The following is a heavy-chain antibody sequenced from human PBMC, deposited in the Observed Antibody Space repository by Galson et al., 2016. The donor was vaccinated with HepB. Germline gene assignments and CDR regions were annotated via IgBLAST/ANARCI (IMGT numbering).Heavy chain of an antibody. J-gene: IGHJ6*02. CDR2: IYSGGST. V-gene: IGHV3-66*01. CDR1: GHTVSSNY. CDR3: ARGGRDTAMDYYYYGMDV. Sequence: SLRLSCAASGHTVSSNYMSWVRQAPGKGLEWVSVIYSGGSTYYADSVKGRFTISRDNSKNTLYLQMNSLRAEDTAVYYCARGGRDTAMDYYYYGMDVWGQGTTVTVSS. D-gene: IGHD5-18*01.